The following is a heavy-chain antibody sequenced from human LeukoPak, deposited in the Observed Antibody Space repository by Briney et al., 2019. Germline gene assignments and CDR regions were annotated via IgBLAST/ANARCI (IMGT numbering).Heavy chain of an antibody. Sequence: GGSLRLSCAASGFTFSRYGMHWVRQAPGKGLEWVALIWYDGGNKYYADSVKGRFTISRDNSKNTLYLQMNSLTAEDTAVYYCARDIEEGRGDLRLGFDSWGQGTLVTVSS. CDR1: GFTFSRYG. V-gene: IGHV3-33*01. CDR3: ARDIEEGRGDLRLGFDS. D-gene: IGHD7-27*01. J-gene: IGHJ4*02. CDR2: IWYDGGNK.